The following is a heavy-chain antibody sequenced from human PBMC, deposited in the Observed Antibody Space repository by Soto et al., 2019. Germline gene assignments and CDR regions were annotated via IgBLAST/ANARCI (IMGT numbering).Heavy chain of an antibody. J-gene: IGHJ4*02. D-gene: IGHD5-12*01. CDR2: IYYSGST. V-gene: IGHV4-30-4*01. CDR1: GGSISSGDYY. Sequence: SETLSLTCTVSGGSISSGDYYWSWIRQPPGKGLEWIGYIYYSGSTYYNPSLKSRVTISVDTSKNQFSLKLSPVTAADTAVYYCARAGVATKPLDYWGQGTLVTVSS. CDR3: ARAGVATKPLDY.